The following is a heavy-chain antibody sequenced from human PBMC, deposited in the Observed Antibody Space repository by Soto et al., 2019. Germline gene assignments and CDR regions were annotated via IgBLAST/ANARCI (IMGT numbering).Heavy chain of an antibody. D-gene: IGHD1-1*01. J-gene: IGHJ4*02. CDR2: IYYSGST. CDR3: ARLNWNDGSRY. V-gene: IGHV4-59*01. CDR1: GGSISSYY. Sequence: PSETLSLTCTVSGGSISSYYWNWIRQPPGKGLEWIGYIYYSGSTNYNPSLKSRVTISIDTSKNQFSLKLSSVTAADTAVYYCARLNWNDGSRYWGQGTLVTVSS.